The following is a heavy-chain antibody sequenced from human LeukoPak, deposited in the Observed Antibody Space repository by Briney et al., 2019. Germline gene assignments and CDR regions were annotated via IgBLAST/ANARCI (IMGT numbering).Heavy chain of an antibody. CDR3: AKDLSTTVTTRYYYYYGMDV. D-gene: IGHD4-4*01. CDR1: GFTFRSYG. V-gene: IGHV3-30*18. CDR2: ISCDGSNK. Sequence: RGRSLRLSCSGSGFTFRSYGMHGGRPAPGKGLEWVAVISCDGSNKYYADSVKGRFIISRDNSKNTLYLQMNSLRAEDTAVYYCAKDLSTTVTTRYYYYYGMDVWGQGTTVTVSS. J-gene: IGHJ6*02.